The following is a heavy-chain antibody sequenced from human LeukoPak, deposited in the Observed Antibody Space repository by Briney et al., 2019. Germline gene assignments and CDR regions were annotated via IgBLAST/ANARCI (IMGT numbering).Heavy chain of an antibody. CDR3: ARYSRLRGGGFDM. Sequence: SETLSLTCAVYGGSFSGYYWSWIRQPPGKGLEWIGEINHSGSTNYNPSLKSRVTILVDTSKNQFSLKLNSVTAADTAVYYCARYSRLRGGGFDMWGQGAMVTVSS. V-gene: IGHV4-34*01. CDR1: GGSFSGYY. CDR2: INHSGST. J-gene: IGHJ3*02. D-gene: IGHD4-17*01.